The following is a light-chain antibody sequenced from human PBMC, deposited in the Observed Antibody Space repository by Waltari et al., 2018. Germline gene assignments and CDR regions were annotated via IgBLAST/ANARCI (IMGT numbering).Light chain of an antibody. CDR3: AAWDDGLNGVV. CDR1: TSNIGSNA. CDR2: TNN. J-gene: IGLJ2*01. V-gene: IGLV1-44*01. Sequence: QSVLTQPPSASGTPGQRVTISCSGKTSNIGSNAVNWYQQVPGTAPKLLIYTNNQRPSGVPDRFSGSKSGTSASLAISGLESEDEADYYCAAWDDGLNGVVFGGGTKLTVL.